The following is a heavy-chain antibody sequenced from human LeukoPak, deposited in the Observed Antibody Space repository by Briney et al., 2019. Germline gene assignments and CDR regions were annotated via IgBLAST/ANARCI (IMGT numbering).Heavy chain of an antibody. V-gene: IGHV3-30*03. CDR1: GFSFSEYT. J-gene: IGHJ4*02. Sequence: QPGRSLRLSCAASGFSFSEYTMHSVRQAPSKGLEWVAVISHDGREIYYADSVKGRFTISRDDSMSTMYLQMNSLRAEDTALYYCARGRSDSSAYCYFGSWGQGTPVTVSS. CDR2: ISHDGREI. D-gene: IGHD3-22*01. CDR3: ARGRSDSSAYCYFGS.